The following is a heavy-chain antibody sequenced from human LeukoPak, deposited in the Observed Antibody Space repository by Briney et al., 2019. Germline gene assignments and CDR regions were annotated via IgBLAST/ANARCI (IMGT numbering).Heavy chain of an antibody. CDR1: GGSISSNTYY. D-gene: IGHD1-1*01. J-gene: IGHJ4*02. V-gene: IGHV4-39*01. CDR2: IYYAGSP. Sequence: SETLSLTCTVSGGSISSNTYYWGWIRQPPGKGLEWIGSIYYAGSPYYNPSLKSRVTISVDTSKNQFSLKLSSVTAADTAVYYCARASHWNQLHYFDYWGQGTLVTVSS. CDR3: ARASHWNQLHYFDY.